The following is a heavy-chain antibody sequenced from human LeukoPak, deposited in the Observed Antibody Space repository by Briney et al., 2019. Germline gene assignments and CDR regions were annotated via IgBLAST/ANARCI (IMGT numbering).Heavy chain of an antibody. Sequence: GASVKVSCKASGYTFTSYYMHWVRQAPGQGLEWMGIINPSGGSTSYAQKFQGRVTMTRDTSTSTVYMELSSLRSKDTAVYYCARERRPYGGTMIVVVPNVFDYWGQGTLVTVSS. CDR1: GYTFTSYY. CDR2: INPSGGST. D-gene: IGHD3-22*01. J-gene: IGHJ4*02. V-gene: IGHV1-46*01. CDR3: ARERRPYGGTMIVVVPNVFDY.